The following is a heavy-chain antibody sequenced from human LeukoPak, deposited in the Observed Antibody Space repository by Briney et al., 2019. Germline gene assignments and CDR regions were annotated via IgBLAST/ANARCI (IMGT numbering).Heavy chain of an antibody. CDR1: GFTFTSYV. D-gene: IGHD2-21*02. V-gene: IGHV3-23*01. CDR2: ISGSGGST. Sequence: GGSLRLSCAASGFTFTSYVMSWVRQAPGKGLEWVSDISGSGGSTYYADSVKGRFTISRDNSKNTLYLQMNSLRDEDTAVYYCAKKGDNYAYGMDAWGQGTTVTVSS. CDR3: AKKGDNYAYGMDA. J-gene: IGHJ6*02.